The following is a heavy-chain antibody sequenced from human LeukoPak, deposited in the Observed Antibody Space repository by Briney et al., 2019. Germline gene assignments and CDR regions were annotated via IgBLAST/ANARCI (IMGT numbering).Heavy chain of an antibody. CDR2: ITSTGTTI. CDR3: ARIYSSGRGNDALDI. D-gene: IGHD6-19*01. Sequence: PGGSLRLSCAASEFTFSSYEMNWVRQAPGKGLEWVSYITSTGTTIHYADSVKGRFTISRDNANNSLFLQMNSLRAEDTAVYYCARIYSSGRGNDALDIWGQGTMVSVSS. V-gene: IGHV3-48*03. CDR1: EFTFSSYE. J-gene: IGHJ3*02.